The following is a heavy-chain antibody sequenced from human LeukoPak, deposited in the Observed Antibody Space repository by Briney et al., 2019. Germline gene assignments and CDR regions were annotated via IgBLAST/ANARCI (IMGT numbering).Heavy chain of an antibody. Sequence: PGGSLRLSCVASGFTFDDYAMHWVRQAPGKGLEWVSGLSWNGDSIGYADSVKGRFTISRDNAKNSLYLQMKSLRAEDTAFYYCAKDPGFGCTTTSCYPNWFDPWGQGTLVTVSS. CDR1: GFTFDDYA. CDR3: AKDPGFGCTTTSCYPNWFDP. V-gene: IGHV3-9*01. J-gene: IGHJ5*02. D-gene: IGHD2-2*01. CDR2: LSWNGDSI.